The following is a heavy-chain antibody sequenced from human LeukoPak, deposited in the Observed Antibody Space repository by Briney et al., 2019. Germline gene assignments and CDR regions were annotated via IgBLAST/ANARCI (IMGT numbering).Heavy chain of an antibody. J-gene: IGHJ4*02. D-gene: IGHD6-13*01. CDR3: ARDIPLTYSSSWEGYFDY. CDR2: INPNSGGT. V-gene: IGHV1-2*02. CDR1: GYTFTGYY. Sequence: ASVKVSCKASGYTFTGYYMHWVRQAPGQGLEWMGWINPNSGGTNYAQKFQGRVTMTRDTSISTAYMELSRLRSDDTAVYYCARDIPLTYSSSWEGYFDYWGQGTLVTVSP.